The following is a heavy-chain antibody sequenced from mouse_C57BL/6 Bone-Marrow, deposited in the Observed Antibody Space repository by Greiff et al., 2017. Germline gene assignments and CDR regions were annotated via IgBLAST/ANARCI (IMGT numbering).Heavy chain of an antibody. V-gene: IGHV5-4*03. CDR2: ISDGGSYT. J-gene: IGHJ2*01. CDR3: ERARVVPFDY. Sequence: EVKLMESGGGLVKPGGSLKLSCAASGFTFSSYAMSWVRQTPEKRLEWVATISDGGSYTYYPDNVKGRFTISRDNAKNNLYLQMSHLKSEDTAMYYCERARVVPFDYGGQGPPPTVS. D-gene: IGHD1-1*01. CDR1: GFTFSSYA.